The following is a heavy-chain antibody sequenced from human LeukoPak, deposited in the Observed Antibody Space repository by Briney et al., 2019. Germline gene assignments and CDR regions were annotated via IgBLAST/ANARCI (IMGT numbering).Heavy chain of an antibody. J-gene: IGHJ5*02. Sequence: PSETLSLTCTVSGGSISSGGYYWSWIRQHPGKGLEWIGYIYYSGSTYYNPSLKSRVTISVDASKNQFSLKLSSVTAADTAVYYCARGDYYDSSAQFDPWGQGTLVIVSS. CDR3: ARGDYYDSSAQFDP. D-gene: IGHD3-22*01. V-gene: IGHV4-31*03. CDR2: IYYSGST. CDR1: GGSISSGGYY.